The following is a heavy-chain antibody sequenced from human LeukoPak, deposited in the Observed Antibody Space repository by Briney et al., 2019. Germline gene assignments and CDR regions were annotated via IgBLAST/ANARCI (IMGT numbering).Heavy chain of an antibody. D-gene: IGHD3-10*01. J-gene: IGHJ4*02. CDR2: IYSSGST. CDR1: GGSIGSYY. CDR3: ARHYGSGQTDFDY. Sequence: KPSETLSLTCTVSGGSIGSYYWSWIRQPPGKGLEWIGYIYSSGSTNYNPSLKSRVTISVDTSKNQFSLKLSSVTAADTAVYYCARHYGSGQTDFDYWGQGTLVTVSS. V-gene: IGHV4-59*08.